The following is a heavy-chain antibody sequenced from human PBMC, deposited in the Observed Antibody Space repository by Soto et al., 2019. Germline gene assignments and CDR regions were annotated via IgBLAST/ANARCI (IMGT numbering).Heavy chain of an antibody. CDR2: IWYDGRNQ. CDR1: GFTFSNYA. Sequence: PGGSLRLSCAASGFTFSNYAIHWVRRAPGKGLEWVAVIWYDGRNQYYADPVKGRFTISRDNSKTSVYLQMNSLRVDDTAVYYCARVNDPIYYDTSGLDAFDIWGQGTMVTVSS. V-gene: IGHV3-33*01. CDR3: ARVNDPIYYDTSGLDAFDI. J-gene: IGHJ3*02. D-gene: IGHD3-22*01.